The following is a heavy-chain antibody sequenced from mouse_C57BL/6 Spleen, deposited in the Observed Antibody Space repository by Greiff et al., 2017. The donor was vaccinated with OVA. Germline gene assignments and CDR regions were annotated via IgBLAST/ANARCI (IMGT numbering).Heavy chain of an antibody. D-gene: IGHD2-1*01. Sequence: VPLQQPGAELVMPGASVKLSCKASGYTFTSYWMHWVKPRPGQGLEWLGEIDPSDSYTNYNQKVKGKSTLTVDKSSSTAYMQLSSLTSEDSAVYYCARHYGNYVFDYWGQGTTLTVSS. V-gene: IGHV1-69*01. J-gene: IGHJ2*01. CDR2: IDPSDSYT. CDR3: ARHYGNYVFDY. CDR1: GYTFTSYW.